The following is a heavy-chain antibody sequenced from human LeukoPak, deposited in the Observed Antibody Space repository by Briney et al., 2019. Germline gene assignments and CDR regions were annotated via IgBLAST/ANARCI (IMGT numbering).Heavy chain of an antibody. Sequence: GGSLRLSCAASGFTFSDYYMTWIRQAPGKGRECVSHISSSGSTIFYADSVKGRFTMSRDNAQNSLFLQMNSLRAEDTAMYYCARATEYSSSWFPYWGQGTLVTVSS. CDR3: ARATEYSSSWFPY. J-gene: IGHJ4*02. CDR2: ISSSGSTI. CDR1: GFTFSDYY. D-gene: IGHD6-13*01. V-gene: IGHV3-11*01.